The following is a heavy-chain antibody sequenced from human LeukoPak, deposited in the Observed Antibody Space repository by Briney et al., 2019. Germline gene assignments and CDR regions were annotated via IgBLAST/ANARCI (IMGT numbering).Heavy chain of an antibody. V-gene: IGHV7-4-1*02. CDR1: GYTFTSYG. D-gene: IGHD6-13*01. CDR2: INTNTGNP. Sequence: PVASVKVSCKASGYTFTSYGISWVRQAPGQGLEWMGWINTNTGNPTYAQGFTGRFVFSLDTSVSTAYLQISSLKAEDTAVYYCARAGPTIAAAGVFDYWGQGTLVTVSS. J-gene: IGHJ4*02. CDR3: ARAGPTIAAAGVFDY.